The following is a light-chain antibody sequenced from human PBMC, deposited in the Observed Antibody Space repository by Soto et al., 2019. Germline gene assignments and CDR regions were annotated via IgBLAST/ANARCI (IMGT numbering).Light chain of an antibody. V-gene: IGKV1-5*03. CDR2: KAS. CDR1: QSVSGW. CDR3: QHYNSYSEA. J-gene: IGKJ1*01. Sequence: DIQMTQSPSALSASVGETVTITCRASQSVSGWLAWYQQKPGKAPKLLIYKASTVKSGVPSRFSGSGSGTEFTLTISSLQPDDFATYYCQHYNSYSEAFGQGTKVDIK.